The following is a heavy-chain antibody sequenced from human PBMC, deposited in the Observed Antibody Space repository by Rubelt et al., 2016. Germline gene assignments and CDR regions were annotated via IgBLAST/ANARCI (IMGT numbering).Heavy chain of an antibody. D-gene: IGHD4-17*01. CDR2: ISGSGGST. J-gene: IGHJ4*02. CDR1: GFTFSSYA. CDR3: AKVPIRTVTSTFDY. Sequence: EVQLLESGGGLVQPGGSLRLSCAASGFTFSSYAMSWVRQAPGKGLEWVSAISGSGGSTYYADSVKGRFTISRDNSKNTLYLQMNSRRDEDTAVYYCAKVPIRTVTSTFDYWGQGTLVTVSS. V-gene: IGHV3-23*01.